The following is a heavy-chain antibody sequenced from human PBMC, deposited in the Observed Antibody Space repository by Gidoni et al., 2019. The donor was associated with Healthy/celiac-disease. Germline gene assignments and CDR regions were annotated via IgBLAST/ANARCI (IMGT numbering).Heavy chain of an antibody. CDR2: IIPIFGTA. D-gene: IGHD3-22*01. J-gene: IGHJ4*02. CDR3: ATDRDYYDSSAPRWLDY. CDR1: GGTFSSYA. Sequence: QVQLVQSGAEVKKPGSSVKVSCKASGGTFSSYAISWVRQAPGQGLEWMGGIIPIFGTANYAQKFQGRVTITADESTSTAYMELSSLRSEDTAVYYCATDRDYYDSSAPRWLDYWGQGTLVTVSS. V-gene: IGHV1-69*01.